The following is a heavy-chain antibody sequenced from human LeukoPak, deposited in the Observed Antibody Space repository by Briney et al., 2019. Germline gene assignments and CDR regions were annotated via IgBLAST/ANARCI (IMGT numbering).Heavy chain of an antibody. J-gene: IGHJ2*01. CDR3: ARAYSYGILHYWYFDL. CDR1: GGSISNFY. D-gene: IGHD5-18*01. Sequence: PSETLSLTCTVSGGSISNFYWSWIRQPPGKGLEWIGYINYSGSTNYNPSLKSRVTISVDTSKNKVSLKLSSVTAADTAVYFCARAYSYGILHYWYFDLWGRGTLVTVSS. CDR2: INYSGST. V-gene: IGHV4-59*01.